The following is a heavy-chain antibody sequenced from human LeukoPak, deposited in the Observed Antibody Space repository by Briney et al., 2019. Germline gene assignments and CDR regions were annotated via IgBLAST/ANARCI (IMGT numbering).Heavy chain of an antibody. CDR1: GYTFTFHS. J-gene: IGHJ4*02. D-gene: IGHD5-24*01. V-gene: IGHV1-2*02. CDR3: ARSVEMATNTDY. CDR2: INPNSGGT. Sequence: ASVKVSCKASGYTFTFHSMHWVRHAPGQGLEWMGWINPNSGGTNYAQKFQGRVTMTRDTSISTAYMEMSRLRCDDTAVYFCARSVEMATNTDYWGPGALFTVSS.